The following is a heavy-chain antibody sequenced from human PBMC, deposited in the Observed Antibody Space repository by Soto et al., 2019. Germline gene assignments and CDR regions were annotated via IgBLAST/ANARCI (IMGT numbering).Heavy chain of an antibody. D-gene: IGHD6-13*01. CDR1: GYTFTSYD. CDR2: MNLNSGNT. CDR3: ARWYSSLGGAFAI. V-gene: IGHV1-8*01. Sequence: QVQLVQSGAEVKKPGASVKVSCKASGYTFTSYDITWVRQATGQWLEWMGWMNLNSGNTGYAQKFQGRVTMTRNTSISTAYMELSSMSSEDTAVYYGARWYSSLGGAFAIWGQGTMVTVSS. J-gene: IGHJ3*02.